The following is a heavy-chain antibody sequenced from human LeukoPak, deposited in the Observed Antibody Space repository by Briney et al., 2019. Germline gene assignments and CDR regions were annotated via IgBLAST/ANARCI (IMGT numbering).Heavy chain of an antibody. CDR2: ISSSGTTI. D-gene: IGHD4-17*01. CDR1: GFTFSDFY. Sequence: GGSLRLSCAPSGFTFSDFYMSWIRQAPGKGLEWLSYISSSGTTIYYADSVKGRFTISRDNAKNSLYLQINSLRVEDTAVYYCASRRTVTSTDFHAFDIWGQGTVVTVSS. CDR3: ASRRTVTSTDFHAFDI. J-gene: IGHJ3*02. V-gene: IGHV3-11*01.